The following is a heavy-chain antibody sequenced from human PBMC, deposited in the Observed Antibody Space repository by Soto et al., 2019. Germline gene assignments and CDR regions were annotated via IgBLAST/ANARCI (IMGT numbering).Heavy chain of an antibody. CDR2: IYYSGST. CDR3: ARGFISVFGRPFYP. CDR1: GGSISSYY. Sequence: SETLSLTCTVSGGSISSYYWSWIRQPPGKGLEWIGYIYYSGSTDYNPSLKSRVTISVDTSKNQFSLKLSSVTAADTAVYYCARGFISVFGRPFYPWSQGTLVTVSS. V-gene: IGHV4-59*01. D-gene: IGHD3-3*01. J-gene: IGHJ5*02.